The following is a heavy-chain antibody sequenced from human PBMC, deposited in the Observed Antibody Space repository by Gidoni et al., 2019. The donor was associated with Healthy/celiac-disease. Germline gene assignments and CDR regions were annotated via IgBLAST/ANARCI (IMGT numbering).Heavy chain of an antibody. Sequence: EVQLVQSGAEVKKPGESLKIYCKGSGYSFTSYWIGWVRQMPGKGLEWMGIIYPGDSDTSYSPSFQGQVTISADKSISTAYLQWSSLKASDTAMYYCARPAYYDILTGYSYGMDVWGQGTTVTVSS. CDR2: IYPGDSDT. J-gene: IGHJ6*02. CDR1: GYSFTSYW. D-gene: IGHD3-9*01. CDR3: ARPAYYDILTGYSYGMDV. V-gene: IGHV5-51*01.